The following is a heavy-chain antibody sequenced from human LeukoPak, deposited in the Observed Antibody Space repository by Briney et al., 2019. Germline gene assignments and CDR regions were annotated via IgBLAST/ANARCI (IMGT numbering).Heavy chain of an antibody. V-gene: IGHV3-48*04. CDR2: ISSSGSTI. CDR3: ARDRKAVAGTPHDY. J-gene: IGHJ4*02. D-gene: IGHD6-19*01. Sequence: GGSLRLSCAASGFTFSSYGMNWVRQAPGKGLEWVSYISSSGSTIYYADSVKGRFTISRDNAKNSLYLQMNSQRAEDTAVYYCARDRKAVAGTPHDYWGQGTLVTVSS. CDR1: GFTFSSYG.